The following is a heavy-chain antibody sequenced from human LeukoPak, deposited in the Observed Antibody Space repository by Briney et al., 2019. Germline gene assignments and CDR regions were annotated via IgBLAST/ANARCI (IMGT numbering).Heavy chain of an antibody. J-gene: IGHJ1*01. Sequence: GASVKVSCKASGYTFTSYYMHWVRQAPGQGLEWMGIINPSGGSTSYAQKFQGRVTMTTDTYTNTAYMELRSLRSDDTAVYYCAGSLGYCTSNVCYLKYWGQGTLVTVSS. CDR2: INPSGGST. CDR1: GYTFTSYY. D-gene: IGHD2-8*01. V-gene: IGHV1-46*01. CDR3: AGSLGYCTSNVCYLKY.